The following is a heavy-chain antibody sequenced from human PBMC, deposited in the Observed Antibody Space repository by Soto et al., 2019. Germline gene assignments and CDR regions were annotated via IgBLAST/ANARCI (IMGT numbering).Heavy chain of an antibody. CDR1: GGSISSGGYY. CDR2: IYYSVST. J-gene: IGHJ3*02. CDR3: ARESISTVTHHDAFDI. Sequence: SETLSLTCTVSGGSISSGGYYWSWIRQHPGKGLEWIGYIYYSVSTYYNPSLKSRVTISVDTSKNQFSLKLSSVTAADTAVYYCARESISTVTHHDAFDIWGQGTMVTVSS. D-gene: IGHD4-17*01. V-gene: IGHV4-31*03.